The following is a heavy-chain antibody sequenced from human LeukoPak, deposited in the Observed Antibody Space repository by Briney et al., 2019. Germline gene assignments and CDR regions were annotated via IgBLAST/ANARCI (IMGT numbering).Heavy chain of an antibody. CDR3: ARVGSLISGYDVRLLDY. Sequence: SVKVSCKASGGTFSSYAISWVRQAPGQGLEWMGRIIPILGIANYAQKFQGRVTITADKSTSTAYMELSSLRSEDTAVYYCARVGSLISGYDVRLLDYWGQGTLVTVSS. CDR2: IIPILGIA. J-gene: IGHJ4*02. CDR1: GGTFSSYA. D-gene: IGHD5-12*01. V-gene: IGHV1-69*04.